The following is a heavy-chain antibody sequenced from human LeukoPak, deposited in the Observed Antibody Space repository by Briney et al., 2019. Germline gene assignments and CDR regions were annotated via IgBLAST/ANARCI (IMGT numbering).Heavy chain of an antibody. CDR3: ARGGMGYCSSTSCYKRYYYYGMDV. CDR1: GGSFSGYY. D-gene: IGHD2-2*02. J-gene: IGHJ6*02. Sequence: PSETLSLTCAVYGGSFSGYYWSWIRQPPGKGLEWIGEINHSGSTNYNPSLKSRVTISVDTSKNQFSLKLSSVTAADTAVYYCARGGMGYCSSTSCYKRYYYYGMDVWGQGTTVTVSS. V-gene: IGHV4-34*01. CDR2: INHSGST.